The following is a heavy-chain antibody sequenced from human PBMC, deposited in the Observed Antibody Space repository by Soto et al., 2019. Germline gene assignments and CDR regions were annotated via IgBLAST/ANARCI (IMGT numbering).Heavy chain of an antibody. V-gene: IGHV4-34*01. Sequence: QVQLQQWGAGLLKPSETLSLTCAVYGGSFSGYYWSWIRQPPGKGLEWIGEINHSGSTNYNPSLKSRVTISVDTSKNQVSLKLSSVTAADTAVYYCARIGYQLLQGWFDPWGQGTLVTVSS. CDR1: GGSFSGYY. CDR3: ARIGYQLLQGWFDP. D-gene: IGHD2-2*01. CDR2: INHSGST. J-gene: IGHJ5*02.